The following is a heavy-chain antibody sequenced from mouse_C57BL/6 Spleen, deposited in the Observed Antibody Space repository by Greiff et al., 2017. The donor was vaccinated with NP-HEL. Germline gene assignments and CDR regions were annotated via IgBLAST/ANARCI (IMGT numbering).Heavy chain of an antibody. V-gene: IGHV1-84*01. CDR1: GYTFTDYY. CDR2: IYPGSGNT. CDR3: ARVGWDLYYYAMDY. D-gene: IGHD4-1*01. Sequence: ESGPELVKPGASVKISCKASGYTFTDYYINWVKQRPGQGLEWIGWIYPGSGNTKYNEKFKGKATFTADTSSNTAYMQLSSLTTEDSAIYYCARVGWDLYYYAMDYWGQGTSVTVSS. J-gene: IGHJ4*01.